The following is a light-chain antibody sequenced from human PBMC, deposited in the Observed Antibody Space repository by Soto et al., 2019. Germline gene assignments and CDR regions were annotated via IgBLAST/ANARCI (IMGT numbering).Light chain of an antibody. Sequence: QSVLTQPPSASGSPGQSVTISCTGTSSDVGGYNYVSWYQQHPGKAPKLVIYDVTKRPSGVPDRFSGSKSGNTASLTVSGLQAEDEADYYCSSFTGASTIFGTGTKVTVL. CDR2: DVT. V-gene: IGLV2-8*01. CDR1: SSDVGGYNY. CDR3: SSFTGASTI. J-gene: IGLJ1*01.